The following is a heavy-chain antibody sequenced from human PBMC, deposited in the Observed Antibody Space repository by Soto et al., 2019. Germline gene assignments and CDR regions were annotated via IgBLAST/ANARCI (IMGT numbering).Heavy chain of an antibody. CDR2: MNPNSGNT. Sequence: ASVKVSCKASGYTFTSYDINWVRQATGQGLEWMGWMNPNSGNTGYAQKFQGRVTMTRNTSISTAYMELSSLRSEDTAVYYCARGRIAAAGSWFDPWGQGTMVTVYS. CDR3: ARGRIAAAGSWFDP. D-gene: IGHD6-13*01. J-gene: IGHJ5*02. CDR1: GYTFTSYD. V-gene: IGHV1-8*01.